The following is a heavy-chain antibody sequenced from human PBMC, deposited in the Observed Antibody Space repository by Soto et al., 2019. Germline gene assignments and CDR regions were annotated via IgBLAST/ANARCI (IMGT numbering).Heavy chain of an antibody. CDR2: FDPEDGET. V-gene: IGHV1-24*01. J-gene: IGHJ3*02. D-gene: IGHD3-22*01. Sequence: ASVKVSCKVSGYTLTELSMHWVRQAPGKGLEWMGGFDPEDGETIYAQKFQGRVTMTEDTSTDTAYMELSSLRSEDTAVYYCATYYYDSSGLDAFDIWGQGTMVTVS. CDR3: ATYYYDSSGLDAFDI. CDR1: GYTLTELS.